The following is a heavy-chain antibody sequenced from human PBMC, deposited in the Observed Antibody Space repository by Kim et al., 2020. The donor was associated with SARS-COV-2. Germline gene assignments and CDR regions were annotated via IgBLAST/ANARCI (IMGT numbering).Heavy chain of an antibody. Sequence: KFPGRVTITADESTSTAYMELSSLRSEDTAVYYCARGVSGSSILRGAFDIWGQGTMVTVSS. CDR3: ARGVSGSSILRGAFDI. D-gene: IGHD6-13*01. V-gene: IGHV1-69*01. J-gene: IGHJ3*02.